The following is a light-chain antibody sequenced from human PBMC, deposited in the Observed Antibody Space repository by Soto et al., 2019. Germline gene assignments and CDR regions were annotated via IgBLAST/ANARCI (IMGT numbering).Light chain of an antibody. CDR3: AAWDDSLNGYV. CDR2: SNN. Sequence: QPVLTKAPLASGTPGRRGSISYSGSSSNIGSNTVNWYQQLPGTAPKLLIYSNNQRPSGVPDRFSGSKSGTSASLAISGLQSEDEADYYCAAWDDSLNGYVFGTGTKVTVL. CDR1: SSNIGSNT. J-gene: IGLJ1*01. V-gene: IGLV1-44*01.